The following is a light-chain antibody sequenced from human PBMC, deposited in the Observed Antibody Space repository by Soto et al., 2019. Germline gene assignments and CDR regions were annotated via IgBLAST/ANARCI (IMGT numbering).Light chain of an antibody. J-gene: IGKJ5*01. CDR3: QQYNNWPPIT. Sequence: EIMMTQSPATLSVSPGERATLSCRASQSVRNNLAWYQQKPGQAPRLLIYYASTRATGIPARFSGSGSGTEFTITISSLQSEDVALYYCQQYNNWPPITFGQGTRLEIK. CDR2: YAS. CDR1: QSVRNN. V-gene: IGKV3-15*01.